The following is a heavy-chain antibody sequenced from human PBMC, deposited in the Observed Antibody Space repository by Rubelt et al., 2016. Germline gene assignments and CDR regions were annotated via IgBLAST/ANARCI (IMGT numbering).Heavy chain of an antibody. CDR1: GGSINNYF. Sequence: QVQLQQWGPGLLKPSETLSLTCAVSGGSINNYFWNWIRQPPGKGLEWIGYVYYIGTTMYNPSLKSRVTITVDTSKNQFSLKLTSGTAADTAVYYGARMIPSFEGMDVWGQGTTVTVSS. CDR2: VYYIGTT. D-gene: IGHD3-9*01. CDR3: ARMIPSFEGMDV. V-gene: IGHV4-59*01. J-gene: IGHJ6*02.